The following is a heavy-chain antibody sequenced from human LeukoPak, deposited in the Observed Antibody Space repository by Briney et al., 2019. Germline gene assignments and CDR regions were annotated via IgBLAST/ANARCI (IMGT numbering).Heavy chain of an antibody. CDR2: ISGSGDST. Sequence: GGSLRLSCAASGFTFSSYAVSWVRQAPGQGLEWVSAISGSGDSTYYTDSVKGRFTISRDNSKNTVYVQMNSLRAEDTAVYYCAKDLRRGSGWYGNFEYWGQGTLVTVSS. V-gene: IGHV3-23*01. D-gene: IGHD6-19*01. CDR1: GFTFSSYA. CDR3: AKDLRRGSGWYGNFEY. J-gene: IGHJ4*02.